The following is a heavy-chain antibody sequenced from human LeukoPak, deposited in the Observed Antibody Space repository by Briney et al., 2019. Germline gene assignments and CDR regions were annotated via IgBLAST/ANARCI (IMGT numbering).Heavy chain of an antibody. CDR3: ARHPDRNYYYYYGMDV. CDR1: GFTFSSYA. V-gene: IGHV3-64D*06. J-gene: IGHJ6*02. CDR2: INTSGDKT. Sequence: GGSLRLSCAASGFTFSSYAMSCVRQAPGKGPEYVSLINTSGDKTYYADSEKGRFTISRDNSKNTVSLQMSSLRAKDTAVYYCARHPDRNYYYYYGMDVWGQGTTVTVSS. D-gene: IGHD3-22*01.